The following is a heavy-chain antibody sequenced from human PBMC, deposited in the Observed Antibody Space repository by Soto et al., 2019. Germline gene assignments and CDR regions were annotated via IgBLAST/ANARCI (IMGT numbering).Heavy chain of an antibody. D-gene: IGHD6-13*01. Sequence: PGGSLRLSCAASGFTFSSYGMHWVRQAPGKGLEWVAVIWYDGSNKYYADSVKGRFTISRDNSKNTLYLQMNSLRAEDTAVYYCARDSSSWYHDFGFDWFDPWGQGTLVTVSS. CDR1: GFTFSSYG. J-gene: IGHJ5*02. CDR2: IWYDGSNK. CDR3: ARDSSSWYHDFGFDWFDP. V-gene: IGHV3-33*01.